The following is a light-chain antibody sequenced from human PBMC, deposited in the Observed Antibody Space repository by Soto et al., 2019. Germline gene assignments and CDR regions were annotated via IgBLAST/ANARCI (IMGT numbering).Light chain of an antibody. Sequence: QSVLTQPPSVSGAPGQTVTISCAGSRSNIGAGFDVHWYQHFPGKVPQLVIYGNTNRPSGMPERFYASKSGNSASLTIAGLQAEDEADFYCQSYDNRLSGSVVFGGGTKVTVL. J-gene: IGLJ2*01. V-gene: IGLV1-40*01. CDR2: GNT. CDR1: RSNIGAGFD. CDR3: QSYDNRLSGSVV.